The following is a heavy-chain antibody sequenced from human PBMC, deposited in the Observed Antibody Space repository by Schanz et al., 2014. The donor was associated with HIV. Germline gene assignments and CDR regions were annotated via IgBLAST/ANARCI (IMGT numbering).Heavy chain of an antibody. CDR2: LRQDGTNK. Sequence: QVQLVESGGGLVQPGGSLRLSCAASGFTFSTYGMHWVRQAPGKGLEWVAVLRQDGTNKYYADSVRGRFTSSRDNSKNTLFLQMNSLRAEDTAMYYCAKDQGDITGTPFDYWGQGTLVTVSS. D-gene: IGHD1-20*01. J-gene: IGHJ4*02. V-gene: IGHV3-30*02. CDR3: AKDQGDITGTPFDY. CDR1: GFTFSTYG.